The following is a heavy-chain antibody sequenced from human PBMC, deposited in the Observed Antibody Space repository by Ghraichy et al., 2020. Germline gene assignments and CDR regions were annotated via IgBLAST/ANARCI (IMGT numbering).Heavy chain of an antibody. J-gene: IGHJ3*02. CDR2: INSDGSST. Sequence: GGSLRLSCAASGFTFSSYWMHWVRQAPGKGLVWVSRINSDGSSTSYADSVKGRFTISRDNAKNTLYLQMNSLRAEDTAVYYCARAYYYDSSGYWRAGAFDIWGQGTMVTVSS. CDR3: ARAYYYDSSGYWRAGAFDI. V-gene: IGHV3-74*01. CDR1: GFTFSSYW. D-gene: IGHD3-22*01.